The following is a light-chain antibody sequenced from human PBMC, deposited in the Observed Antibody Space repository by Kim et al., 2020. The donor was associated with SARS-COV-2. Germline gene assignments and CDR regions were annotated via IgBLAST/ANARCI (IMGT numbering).Light chain of an antibody. CDR1: QSISSW. CDR2: DAS. Sequence: SASVGDRVTITCRASQSISSWLAWYQQKPEKAPKLLIYDASSLESGVPSRFSGSGSGTEFTLTISSLQPDDFATYYCQQYNSYSYTFGQGTKLEIK. CDR3: QQYNSYSYT. J-gene: IGKJ2*01. V-gene: IGKV1-5*01.